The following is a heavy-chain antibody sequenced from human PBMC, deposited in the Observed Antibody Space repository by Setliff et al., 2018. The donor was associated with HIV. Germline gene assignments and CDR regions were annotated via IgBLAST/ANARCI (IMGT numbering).Heavy chain of an antibody. CDR2: ISSKDGST. J-gene: IGHJ5*02. D-gene: IGHD5-18*01. V-gene: IGHV3-23*01. CDR1: GFTFSRHA. Sequence: GGSLRLSCTASGFTFSRHAMTWVRQAPGKGLEWVSTISSKDGSTYYADSVKGRFTISRDNAKNSLYLQMNSLRSEDTALYYCAKSPNRYSPLDWFDPWGQGTLVTVSS. CDR3: AKSPNRYSPLDWFDP.